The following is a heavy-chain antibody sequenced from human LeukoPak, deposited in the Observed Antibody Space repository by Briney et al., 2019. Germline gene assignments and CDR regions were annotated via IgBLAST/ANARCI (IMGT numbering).Heavy chain of an antibody. CDR1: GGSISSSTSY. D-gene: IGHD1-1*01. Sequence: SETLSPTCTVSGGSISSSTSYWGWIRQPPGKGLEWIGNIYYSGTTYYNPSLKSRVTISVDTSKNQFSLKLSSVTAADTAMYYCARHETGPYFDYWGQGTLVTVSS. V-gene: IGHV4-39*07. J-gene: IGHJ4*02. CDR2: IYYSGTT. CDR3: ARHETGPYFDY.